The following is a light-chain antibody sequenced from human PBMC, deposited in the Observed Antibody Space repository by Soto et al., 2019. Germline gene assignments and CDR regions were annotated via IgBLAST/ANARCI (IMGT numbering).Light chain of an antibody. J-gene: IGLJ3*02. V-gene: IGLV1-40*01. CDR1: SSNIGAGYD. CDR2: GNS. CDR3: QSYDSSLSGWV. Sequence: QLVLTQPPSVSGAPGQRVTISCTGSSSNIGAGYDVHWYQQLPGTAPKLLIYGNSNRPSGVPDRFSGSKSGPSASLAITGLQAEDEADYYCQSYDSSLSGWVFGGGTKVTVL.